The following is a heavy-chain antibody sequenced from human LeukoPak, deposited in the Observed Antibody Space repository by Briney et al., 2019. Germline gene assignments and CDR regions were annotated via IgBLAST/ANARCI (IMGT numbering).Heavy chain of an antibody. J-gene: IGHJ3*02. V-gene: IGHV1-8*03. Sequence: ASVKVSCKASGGTFISYAISWVRQAPGQGLEWMGWINPNSGGTHYAQKFQGRVTITRDTSASTAYMELSSLSSEDTAVYYCARADVAVAGTEAFDIWGQGTMVTVSS. CDR1: GGTFISYA. CDR2: INPNSGGT. D-gene: IGHD6-19*01. CDR3: ARADVAVAGTEAFDI.